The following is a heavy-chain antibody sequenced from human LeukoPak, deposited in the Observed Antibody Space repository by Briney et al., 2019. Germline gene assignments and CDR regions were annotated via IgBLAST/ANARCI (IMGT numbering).Heavy chain of an antibody. Sequence: GGSLRLSCAASGFSVSSNYMNWVRQAPGKGPEWVSVIYSDGRTYYADSVKGRFTISRDNSKNTLYLQMNSLRAEDTAVYYCARDRAQKDFDYWGQGTLVTVSS. J-gene: IGHJ4*02. CDR1: GFSVSSNY. V-gene: IGHV3-66*01. D-gene: IGHD3-10*01. CDR3: ARDRAQKDFDY. CDR2: IYSDGRT.